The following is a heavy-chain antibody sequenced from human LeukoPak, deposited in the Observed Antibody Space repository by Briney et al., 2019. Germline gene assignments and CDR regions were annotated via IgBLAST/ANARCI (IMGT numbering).Heavy chain of an antibody. J-gene: IGHJ4*02. D-gene: IGHD1-26*01. CDR1: GGSFSGYY. CDR2: INHSGST. Sequence: SETLSLTCAVYGGSFSGYYWSWIRQPPGKGLEWIGEINHSGSTNYNPSLKSRVTISVDTSKNQFSLKLSSVTAADTAVYYCARELHSGSYYFDYWGQGTLVTVSS. V-gene: IGHV4-34*01. CDR3: ARELHSGSYYFDY.